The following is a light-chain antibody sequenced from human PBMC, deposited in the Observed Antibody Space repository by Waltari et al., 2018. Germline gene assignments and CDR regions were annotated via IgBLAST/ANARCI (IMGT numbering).Light chain of an antibody. CDR1: QTISNW. Sequence: DIQMTQSPSTLSASVGDRVTITCRASQTISNWLAWYQQKPGKAPKVLIYKASDLQSGVTSRFSGSGSGTEFTLTISSLQPDDFATYYCQHYNNYPLTFGGGTKVEIK. CDR2: KAS. CDR3: QHYNNYPLT. V-gene: IGKV1-5*03. J-gene: IGKJ4*01.